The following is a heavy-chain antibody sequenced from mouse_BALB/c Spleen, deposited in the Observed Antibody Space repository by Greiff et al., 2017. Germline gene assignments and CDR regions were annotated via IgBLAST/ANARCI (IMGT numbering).Heavy chain of an antibody. Sequence: EVKLMESGAELVKPGASVKLSCTASGFNIKDTYMHWVKQRPEQGLEWIGRIDPANGNTKYDPKFQGKATITADTSSNTAYLQLSSLTSEDTAVYFCARARYGRSDGGFAYRGEGGLVTVSA. CDR1: GFNIKDTY. J-gene: IGHJ3*01. CDR2: IDPANGNT. D-gene: IGHD1-1*01. V-gene: IGHV14-3*02. CDR3: ARARYGRSDGGFAY.